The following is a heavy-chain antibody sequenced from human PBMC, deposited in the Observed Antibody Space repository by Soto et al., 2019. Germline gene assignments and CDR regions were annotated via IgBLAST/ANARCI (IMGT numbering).Heavy chain of an antibody. Sequence: SGPTLVNPTQTLTLTCTFSGFSLSTSGVGGGWIRQPPGKALEWLALIYWNDDKRYSPSLKSRLTITKDTSKNQVVLTTTNMDPVDTATYYCAHRPSGWYLFDYWGQGTLVTVSS. CDR1: GFSLSTSGVG. J-gene: IGHJ4*02. V-gene: IGHV2-5*01. CDR3: AHRPSGWYLFDY. CDR2: IYWNDDK. D-gene: IGHD6-19*01.